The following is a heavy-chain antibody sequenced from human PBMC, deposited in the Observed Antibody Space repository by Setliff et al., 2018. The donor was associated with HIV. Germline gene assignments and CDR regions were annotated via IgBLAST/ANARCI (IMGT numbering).Heavy chain of an antibody. Sequence: ASVKVSCKASRYTFTGYYIHWVRQAPGEGLEWMGWINPDTGDTNYAQKFQGWVTMTRDTSISTAYMELSRLRSDDTALYYCARGVGYCSSASCHNWFDPWGQGTLVTVSS. CDR2: INPDTGDT. J-gene: IGHJ5*02. CDR3: ARGVGYCSSASCHNWFDP. V-gene: IGHV1-2*04. CDR1: RYTFTGYY. D-gene: IGHD2-2*01.